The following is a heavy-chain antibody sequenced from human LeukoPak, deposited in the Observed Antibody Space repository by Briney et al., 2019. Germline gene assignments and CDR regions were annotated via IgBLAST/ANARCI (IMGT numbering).Heavy chain of an antibody. V-gene: IGHV3-23*01. Sequence: GGSLRLSCAASGFTFSSYAVHWVRQAPGKGLEWVSAISGSGGSTYYADSVKGRFTISRDNSKNTLYLQMNSLRAEDTAVYYCAKDCSGGSCYGYWGQGTLVTVSS. CDR3: AKDCSGGSCYGY. CDR2: ISGSGGST. J-gene: IGHJ4*02. D-gene: IGHD2-15*01. CDR1: GFTFSSYA.